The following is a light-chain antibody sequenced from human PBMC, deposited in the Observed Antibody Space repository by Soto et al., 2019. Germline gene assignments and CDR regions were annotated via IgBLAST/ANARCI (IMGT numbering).Light chain of an antibody. J-gene: IGKJ1*01. CDR2: DAS. CDR3: HQYNNWPPWT. V-gene: IGKV3-15*01. Sequence: EIVMPQSPATLSVSPGERSTLSCRASQSLSINLAWYQQKPGQAPRLLIYDASTRATGIPARFSGSGSGTEFTLTISSLQSEDLAVYYCHQYNNWPPWTVGHGTKVDIK. CDR1: QSLSIN.